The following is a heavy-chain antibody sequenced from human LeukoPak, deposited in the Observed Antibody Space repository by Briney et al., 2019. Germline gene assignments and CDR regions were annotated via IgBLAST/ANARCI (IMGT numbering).Heavy chain of an antibody. J-gene: IGHJ6*02. CDR2: ISWNSGSI. D-gene: IGHD2-2*01. CDR3: AKETGYCSSTSCSYYYYGMDV. V-gene: IGHV3-9*01. Sequence: GGSLRLSCAASGFTFDDYAMHWVRQAPGKGLEWVSGISWNSGSIGYTDSVKGRFTISRDNAKNSLYLQMNSLRAEDTASYYCAKETGYCSSTSCSYYYYGMDVWGQGTTVTVSS. CDR1: GFTFDDYA.